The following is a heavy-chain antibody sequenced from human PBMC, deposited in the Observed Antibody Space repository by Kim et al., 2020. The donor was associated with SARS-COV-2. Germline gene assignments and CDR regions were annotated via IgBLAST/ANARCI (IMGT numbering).Heavy chain of an antibody. CDR2: IYYSGST. CDR1: GGSISSYY. J-gene: IGHJ4*02. Sequence: SETLSLTCTVSGGSISSYYSSWIRQPPGKGLEWIGYIYYSGSTNYNPSLKSRVTISVDTSKNQFSLKLSSVTAADTAVYYCARDGDYWGQGTLVTVSS. V-gene: IGHV4-59*01. CDR3: ARDGDY.